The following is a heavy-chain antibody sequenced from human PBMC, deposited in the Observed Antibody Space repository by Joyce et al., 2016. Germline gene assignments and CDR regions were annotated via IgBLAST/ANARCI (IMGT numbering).Heavy chain of an antibody. D-gene: IGHD3-10*01. Sequence: QVLLVESGGGVVQPGRSLRLSCAASGLTFGSYSMHWVRQGPGKGLEWVALISYNGERKFYADSVKGRFTISRDNSNNTLYLQMNNLRHDDTARYYGAKAVPSAYFDDWGQGTLVTVSS. CDR2: ISYNGERK. J-gene: IGHJ4*02. V-gene: IGHV3-30*18. CDR1: GLTFGSYS. CDR3: AKAVPSAYFDD.